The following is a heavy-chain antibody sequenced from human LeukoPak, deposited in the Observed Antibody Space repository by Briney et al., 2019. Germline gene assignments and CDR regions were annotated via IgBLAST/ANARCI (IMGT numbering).Heavy chain of an antibody. V-gene: IGHV3-23*01. CDR2: ISDSGDGT. CDR1: GFTFRTYA. CDR3: AKDKAPGSWHTPSDF. Sequence: GGSQRLSCAASGFTFRTYAMSWVRQAPGKGLEWVSGISDSGDGTYYAESVKGRFTISRDNSKNTVFLQMNSLRADDTAKYYCAKDKAPGSWHTPSDFWGQGTLVTVSS. D-gene: IGHD6-13*01. J-gene: IGHJ4*02.